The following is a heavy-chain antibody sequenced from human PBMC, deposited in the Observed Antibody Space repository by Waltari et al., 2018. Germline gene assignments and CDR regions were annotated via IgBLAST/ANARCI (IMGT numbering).Heavy chain of an antibody. Sequence: GWSGTPAGQGRVWIGTMACTGATYSSPSLQSRVTISRDTSKNQLSLTLGSVTAADTAVYYCATYIGASVGTAALDVWGQGTMVTVSS. V-gene: IGHV4-39*01. D-gene: IGHD5-12*01. CDR3: ATYIGASVGTAALDV. CDR2: MACTGAT. J-gene: IGHJ3*01.